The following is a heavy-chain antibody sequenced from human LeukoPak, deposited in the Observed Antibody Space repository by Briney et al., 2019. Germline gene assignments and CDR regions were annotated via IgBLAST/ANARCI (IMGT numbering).Heavy chain of an antibody. V-gene: IGHV4-4*02. D-gene: IGHD3-3*01. CDR2: VHLDGRT. J-gene: IGHJ4*02. CDR3: ASRSSIWSGYQDTLYYFDS. CDR1: GGSVSSTNW. Sequence: PSETLSLTCGVSGGSVSSTNWWTWIRQPPGKGLEWIGEVHLDGRTNFNPSLKSRLTMSVDLSENHVSLKLTSVTAADTAVYYCASRSSIWSGYQDTLYYFDSWGQGTLVTVSS.